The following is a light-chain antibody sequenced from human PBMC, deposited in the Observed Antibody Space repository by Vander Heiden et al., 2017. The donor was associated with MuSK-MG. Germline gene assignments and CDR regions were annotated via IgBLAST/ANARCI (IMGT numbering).Light chain of an antibody. CDR2: LNRDGSH. Sequence: QLVLTQSPSASASLGASVKLTCTLSSGHSSYAIAWHQQQPEKGPRYVMKLNRDGSHSKGDGIPDRFSGSSSGAERYLTISSLQSEDEADYYCQTWGTGPRVFGGGTKLTVL. CDR1: SGHSSYA. J-gene: IGLJ2*01. CDR3: QTWGTGPRV. V-gene: IGLV4-69*01.